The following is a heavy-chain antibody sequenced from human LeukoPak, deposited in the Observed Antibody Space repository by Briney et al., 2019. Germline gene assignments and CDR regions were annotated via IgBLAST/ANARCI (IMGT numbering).Heavy chain of an antibody. Sequence: GGSLRLSCAASGLTFSNAWMNWVRQAPGKGLEWVGRIKTKTDGGTTDYAAPVKGRFIISRDDSENTPYLQMNSLKTEDTAIYYCTTDFYDSSGYRNWGQGTLVTVSS. CDR1: GLTFSNAW. D-gene: IGHD3-22*01. J-gene: IGHJ4*02. CDR3: TTDFYDSSGYRN. V-gene: IGHV3-15*01. CDR2: IKTKTDGGTT.